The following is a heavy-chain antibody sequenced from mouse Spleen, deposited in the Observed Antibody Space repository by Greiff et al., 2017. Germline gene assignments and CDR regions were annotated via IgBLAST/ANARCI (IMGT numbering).Heavy chain of an antibody. D-gene: IGHD4-1*01. CDR2: IHPNSGST. J-gene: IGHJ1*03. CDR1: GYTFTSYW. CDR3: ARRSLWDVGYFDV. Sequence: QVQLKQPGAELVKPGASVKLSCKASGYTFTSYWMHWVKQRPGQGLEWIGMIHPNSGSTNYNEKFKSKATLTVDKSSSTAYMQLSSLTSEDSAVYYCARRSLWDVGYFDVWGTGTTVTVSS. V-gene: IGHV1-64*01.